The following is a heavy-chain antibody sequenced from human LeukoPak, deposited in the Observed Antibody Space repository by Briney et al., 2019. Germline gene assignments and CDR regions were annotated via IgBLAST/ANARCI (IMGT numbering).Heavy chain of an antibody. J-gene: IGHJ6*02. CDR2: ISGSDGST. CDR3: AKSLGSSSWYFYYGRDV. CDR1: GFTFSSYA. D-gene: IGHD6-6*01. Sequence: GGSLRLSCAASGFTFSSYAMSWVRQAPGKGLEWVSGISGSDGSTYYADSVKGRFTISRDNSKNRLYLLMNSLRAEDTALYYCAKSLGSSSWYFYYGRDVWGQGTTVTVSS. V-gene: IGHV3-23*01.